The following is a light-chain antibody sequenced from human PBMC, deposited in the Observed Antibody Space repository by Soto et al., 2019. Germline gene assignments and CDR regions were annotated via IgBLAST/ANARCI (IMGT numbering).Light chain of an antibody. J-gene: IGKJ3*01. CDR3: QQYNNWPPT. V-gene: IGKV3-15*01. CDR2: GAS. CDR1: QSVSSK. Sequence: EIVMTQSPATLSVSPGERATLSCRASQSVSSKLAWYQQKLGQAPRLLIHGASTRATGIPARFSGSGSGTEFTLTISSLQSEDFAVYSCQQYNNWPPTFGPGTKVEIK.